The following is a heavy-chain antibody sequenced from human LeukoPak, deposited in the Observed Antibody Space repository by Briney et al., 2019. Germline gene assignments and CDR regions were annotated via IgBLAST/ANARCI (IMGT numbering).Heavy chain of an antibody. CDR3: AALGAYSSSSYYFDY. CDR1: RCTFTNSA. D-gene: IGHD6-6*01. J-gene: IGHJ4*02. Sequence: SVKVSCKASRCTFTNSAMQWVRQARGQRLDWIGWVVVGSGNTHYAQKFRERVTTARTMSTRRAYMELSSLTSADTAVYYCAALGAYSSSSYYFDYWGQGTLVTVSS. CDR2: VVVGSGNT. V-gene: IGHV1-58*02.